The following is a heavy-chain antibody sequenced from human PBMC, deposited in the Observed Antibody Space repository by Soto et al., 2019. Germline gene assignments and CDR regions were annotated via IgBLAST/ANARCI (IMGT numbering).Heavy chain of an antibody. CDR3: AKTTVTTFSWFDP. Sequence: QLQLQESGPGLVKPSETLSLTCTVSGGSISSSSYYWGWIRQPPGKGLEWIGSIYYSGSTYYNPSLESRVTIAVDTSKNQFSLKLSSVTAADTAVYYCAKTTVTTFSWFDPWGQGTLVTVSS. CDR2: IYYSGST. CDR1: GGSISSSSYY. J-gene: IGHJ5*02. D-gene: IGHD4-17*01. V-gene: IGHV4-39*01.